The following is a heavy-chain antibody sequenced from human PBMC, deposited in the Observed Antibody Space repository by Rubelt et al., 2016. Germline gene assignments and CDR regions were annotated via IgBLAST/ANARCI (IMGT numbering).Heavy chain of an antibody. CDR2: INPNSGGT. D-gene: IGHD6-19*01. V-gene: IGHV1-2*02. J-gene: IGHJ4*02. CDR1: GYTFTGYY. CDR3: ARDLYKGPRWLVAY. Sequence: QVQLVQSGAEVKKPGASVKVSCKASGYTFTGYYMHWVRQAPGQGLEWMGWINPNSGGTNYAQKFQGRVTRTRDTSISTAYMGLSGLRSDDTAVYYCARDLYKGPRWLVAYWGQGTLVTVSS.